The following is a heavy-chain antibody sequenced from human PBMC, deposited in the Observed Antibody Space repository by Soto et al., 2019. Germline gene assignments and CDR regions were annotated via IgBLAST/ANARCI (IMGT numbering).Heavy chain of an antibody. Sequence: SETLSLTCTVSGGSISSGGYYWSWIRQHPGKGLEWIGYFYYSGSTNYNPSLKSRVTISVDTSKNQFSLKLSSVTAADTAVYYCARVELGVPPKATDRYYYYYYYMDVWGKGTTVTVSS. CDR3: ARVELGVPPKATDRYYYYYYYMDV. CDR2: FYYSGST. D-gene: IGHD6-6*01. CDR1: GGSISSGGYY. J-gene: IGHJ6*03. V-gene: IGHV4-61*08.